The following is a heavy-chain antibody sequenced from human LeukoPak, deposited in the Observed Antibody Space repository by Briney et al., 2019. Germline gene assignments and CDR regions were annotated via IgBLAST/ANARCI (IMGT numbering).Heavy chain of an antibody. Sequence: PGGSLRLSCAASGFAFSDYSLNWVLQAQGKGLEWVANTRGSGSGMGSGNYYADSVKGRFTISRDNAKSSLYLQMNSLRAEDTAFYYCARDDNWGFDYWGQGALVTVSS. D-gene: IGHD7-27*01. V-gene: IGHV3-21*05. CDR2: TRGSGSGM. J-gene: IGHJ4*02. CDR1: GFAFSDYS. CDR3: ARDDNWGFDY.